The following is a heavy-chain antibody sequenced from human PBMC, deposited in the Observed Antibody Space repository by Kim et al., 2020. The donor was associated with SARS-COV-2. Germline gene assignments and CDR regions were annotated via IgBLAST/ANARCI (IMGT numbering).Heavy chain of an antibody. V-gene: IGHV3-66*01. Sequence: GGSLRLSCAASGFTVSSNYMSWVRQAPGKGLEWVSVIYSGGSTYYADSVKGRFTISRDNSKNTLYLQMNSLRAEDTAVYYCARVGALDSSGYTYYYYYYGMDVWGQGTTVTVSS. CDR2: IYSGGST. J-gene: IGHJ6*02. CDR1: GFTVSSNY. D-gene: IGHD3-22*01. CDR3: ARVGALDSSGYTYYYYYYGMDV.